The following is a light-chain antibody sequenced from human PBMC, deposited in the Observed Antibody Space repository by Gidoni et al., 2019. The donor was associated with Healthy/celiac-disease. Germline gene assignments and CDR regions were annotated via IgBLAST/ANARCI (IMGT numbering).Light chain of an antibody. Sequence: DIQLTQSPSSLSASVGDRVTITCQASQDISNYLNWYQQKPGKAPKLLIYDASNLETGVPARFSGSGSGTDFSFTINSLQAEDIATYYCQQYDNRPITFGQGTRLEIK. J-gene: IGKJ5*01. CDR2: DAS. CDR1: QDISNY. V-gene: IGKV1-33*01. CDR3: QQYDNRPIT.